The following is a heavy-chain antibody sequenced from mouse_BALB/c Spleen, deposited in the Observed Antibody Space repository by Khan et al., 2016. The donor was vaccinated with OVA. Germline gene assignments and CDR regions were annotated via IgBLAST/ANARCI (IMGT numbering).Heavy chain of an antibody. CDR2: INTSTGEP. CDR1: GYTLTNYG. D-gene: IGHD2-1*01. V-gene: IGHV9-3-1*01. J-gene: IGHJ3*01. CDR3: ARSNGNYWFAY. Sequence: QIQLVQSGPELKKPGETVKISCKASGYTLTNYGMNWVKQAPGKGLKWMGWINTSTGEPTYAEDFKGRIAFSLEPSASTAYLQINNLKNEDTATYFCARSNGNYWFAYWGQGTLVTVSA.